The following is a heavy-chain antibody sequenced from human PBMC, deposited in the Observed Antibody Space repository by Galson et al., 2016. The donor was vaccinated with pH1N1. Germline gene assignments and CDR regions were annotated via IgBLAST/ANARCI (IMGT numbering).Heavy chain of an antibody. CDR1: GFIFSDST. V-gene: IGHV3-73*01. J-gene: IGHJ4*02. CDR3: SRTDSSGDLTLDY. Sequence: RLSCAASGFIFSDSTVHWVRQAPGKGLEWVGRIAAKASSYATGYTASVKGRFTISRDDSKNTAYLQMNSLKTEDTAVYYCSRTDSSGDLTLDYWGQGTLVTVSS. D-gene: IGHD3-22*01. CDR2: IAAKASSYAT.